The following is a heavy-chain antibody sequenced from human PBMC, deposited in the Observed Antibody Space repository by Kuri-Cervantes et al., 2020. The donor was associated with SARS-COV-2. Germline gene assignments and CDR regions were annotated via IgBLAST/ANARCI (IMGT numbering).Heavy chain of an antibody. CDR1: GGSISSYY. CDR2: IYYSGST. Sequence: ESLKISCTVSGGSISSYYWSWIRQPPGKGLEWIGYIYYSGSTNYNPSLKSRVTISVDTSKNQFSLKLSSVTAADTAVYYCARDFEYSSSVSWGQGTLVTVSS. V-gene: IGHV4-59*12. J-gene: IGHJ5*02. D-gene: IGHD6-6*01. CDR3: ARDFEYSSSVS.